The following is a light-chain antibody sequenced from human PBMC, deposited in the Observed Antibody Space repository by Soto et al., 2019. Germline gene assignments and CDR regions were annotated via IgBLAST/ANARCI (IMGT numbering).Light chain of an antibody. Sequence: QSALTQPASVSGSPGQSITVSCTGTSSDIGGYNDVSWYQQHPGKAPQVLIFEVTHRPYGISDRFSGSKSGNVASLTISGLQAEDEADYYCCSYRSGSAPYYVFGTGTKVTVL. CDR1: SSDIGGYND. V-gene: IGLV2-14*01. J-gene: IGLJ1*01. CDR3: CSYRSGSAPYYV. CDR2: EVT.